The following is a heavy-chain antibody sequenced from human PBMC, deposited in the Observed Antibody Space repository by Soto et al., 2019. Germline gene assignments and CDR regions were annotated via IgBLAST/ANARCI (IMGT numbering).Heavy chain of an antibody. CDR2: INPDASEK. J-gene: IGHJ4*02. D-gene: IGHD2-15*01. V-gene: IGHV3-7*01. Sequence: EAQLVESGGGLVQPGGSLRLSCAASGFTFSRYWMNWVRQAPGKGLEWVANINPDASEKYYVVSVKGRFTISRDNAENSLYLQMNSLRPEDTAVYFCARDQVAVVGAPAFDHWGRGTLVTVSS. CDR3: ARDQVAVVGAPAFDH. CDR1: GFTFSRYW.